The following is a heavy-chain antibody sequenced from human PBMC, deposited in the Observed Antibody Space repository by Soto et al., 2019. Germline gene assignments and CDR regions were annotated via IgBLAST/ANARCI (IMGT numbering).Heavy chain of an antibody. J-gene: IGHJ6*02. CDR2: INPNSGGT. Sequence: ASVKVSCKASGYTFTGYYTHWVRQAPRQGLEWMGWINPNSGGTNYAQKFQGRVTMTRDTSISTAYMELSRLRSDDTAVYYCARVSGARYYDSSGQDAWGQGTTVTVSS. V-gene: IGHV1-2*02. CDR3: ARVSGARYYDSSGQDA. D-gene: IGHD3-22*01. CDR1: GYTFTGYY.